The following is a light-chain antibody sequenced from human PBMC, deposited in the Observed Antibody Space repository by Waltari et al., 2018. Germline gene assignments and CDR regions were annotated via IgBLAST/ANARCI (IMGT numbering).Light chain of an antibody. CDR2: DVS. V-gene: IGLV2-14*01. CDR3: SSYTSSSTLGV. Sequence: QSALTQPASVSGSPGQSITISCTGTSSDVGGLNYVSWYQQHPGKAPKLMIFDVSNLPSGVSNRFSGSKSGNTASLTISGLQAEDEADYYCSSYTSSSTLGVFGTGTKVTVL. CDR1: SSDVGGLNY. J-gene: IGLJ1*01.